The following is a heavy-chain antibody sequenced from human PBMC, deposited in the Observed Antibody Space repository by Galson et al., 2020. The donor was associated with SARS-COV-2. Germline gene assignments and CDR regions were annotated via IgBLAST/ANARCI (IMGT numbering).Heavy chain of an antibody. CDR2: ISSSSSYI. Sequence: NSGGSLSLSCAASGFTSSSYSMNWVRQAPGKGLEWVSSISSSSSYIYYADSVKGRFTISRDNAKNSLYLQMNSLRAEDTAVYYCARAARIYYDFWSGYSDDAFDIWGQGKMVAVSS. D-gene: IGHD3-3*01. CDR3: ARAARIYYDFWSGYSDDAFDI. V-gene: IGHV3-21*01. J-gene: IGHJ3*02. CDR1: GFTSSSYS.